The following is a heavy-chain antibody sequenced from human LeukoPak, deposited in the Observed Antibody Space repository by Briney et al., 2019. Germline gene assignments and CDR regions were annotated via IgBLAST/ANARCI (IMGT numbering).Heavy chain of an antibody. CDR3: ARDYGMDG. J-gene: IGHJ6*02. CDR1: GFTFSSSA. V-gene: IGHV3-53*01. Sequence: GGSLRLSCAASGFTFSSSAMSWVRQAPGKGLEWVSIIYSGGSTYYADSVKGRFTISRDNSKNTLYLQMNSLRAEDTAVYYCARDYGMDGWGQGTTVTVSS. CDR2: IYSGGST.